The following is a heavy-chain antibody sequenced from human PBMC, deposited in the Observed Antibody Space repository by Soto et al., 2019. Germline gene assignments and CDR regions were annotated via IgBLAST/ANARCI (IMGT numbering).Heavy chain of an antibody. Sequence: EVQLVESGGGLVQPGGPLRLSCSVSGFTLSDHNIDWVRQAPGKGLEWVGRSRNQANGYSTIYAASVKGRFTTSRDDSKNLVYLQMESLRTEDTAVYYCVRDTYFSDSSSYTRCFDFWGQGALVTVSS. V-gene: IGHV3-72*01. J-gene: IGHJ4*02. CDR2: SRNQANGYST. D-gene: IGHD3-22*01. CDR3: VRDTYFSDSSSYTRCFDF. CDR1: GFTLSDHN.